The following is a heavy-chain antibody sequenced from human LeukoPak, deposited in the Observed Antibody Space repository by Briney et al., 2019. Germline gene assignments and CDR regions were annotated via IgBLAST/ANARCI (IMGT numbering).Heavy chain of an antibody. J-gene: IGHJ4*02. D-gene: IGHD3-22*01. V-gene: IGHV4-59*01. CDR3: ARFDGSGYYILDY. CDR1: GGSISSYY. CDR2: IYYSGST. Sequence: TTSETLSLTCTVSGGSISSYYWSWIRQPPGKGLEWIGYIYYSGSTNYNPSLKSRVTISVDTSKNQFSLKLSSVTAADTAVYYCARFDGSGYYILDYWGQGTLVTVSS.